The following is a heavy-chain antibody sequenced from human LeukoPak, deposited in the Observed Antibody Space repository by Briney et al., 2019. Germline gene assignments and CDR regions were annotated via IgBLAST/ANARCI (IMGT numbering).Heavy chain of an antibody. CDR1: GGTFSSYA. D-gene: IGHD5-12*01. J-gene: IGHJ5*02. V-gene: IGHV1-69*13. CDR3: ARGWWGEVATTHNNWFDP. CDR2: IIPIFGTA. Sequence: ASVKVSCKASGGTFSSYAISWVRQAPGQGLEWMGGIIPIFGTANYAQKFQGRVTITADESTSTAYMELSSLRSEDTAVYYCARGWWGEVATTHNNWFDPWGQGTLVTVSS.